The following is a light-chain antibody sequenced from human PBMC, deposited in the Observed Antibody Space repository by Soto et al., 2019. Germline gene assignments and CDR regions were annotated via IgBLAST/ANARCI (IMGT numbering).Light chain of an antibody. J-gene: IGLJ1*01. V-gene: IGLV1-40*01. CDR3: QSYDSSLRGV. CDR1: SSNIGAGYD. CDR2: GNS. Sequence: QSVLTQPPSVSGAPGQRVTISCTGSSSNIGAGYDVHWYQQLPGTAPKLLIYGNSNRPSGVTDRFSGSKSGTSASLAITGLQAEDEADYYCQSYDSSLRGVFATGTKVTVL.